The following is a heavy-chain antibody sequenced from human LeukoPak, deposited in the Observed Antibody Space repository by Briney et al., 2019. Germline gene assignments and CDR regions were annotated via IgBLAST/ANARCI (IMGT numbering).Heavy chain of an antibody. CDR2: IYPGDSDT. J-gene: IGHJ5*02. D-gene: IGHD2-21*02. Sequence: GSLRLSCSASGFTFTSYWIGWVRQMPGKGLEWMGIIYPGDSDTRYSPSFQGQVTISADKSISTAYLQWSSLKASDTAMYYCARFGYCGGDCYSEPLDPWGQGTLVTVSS. CDR3: ARFGYCGGDCYSEPLDP. V-gene: IGHV5-51*01. CDR1: GFTFTSYW.